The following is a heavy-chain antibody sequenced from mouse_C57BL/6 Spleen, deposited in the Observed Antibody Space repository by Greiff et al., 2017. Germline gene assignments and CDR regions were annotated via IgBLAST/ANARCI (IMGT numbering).Heavy chain of an antibody. CDR2: ISYDGSN. J-gene: IGHJ4*01. CDR1: GYSITSGYY. Sequence: VQLKESGPGLVKPSQSLSLTCSVTGYSITSGYYWNWIRQFPGNKLEWMGYISYDGSNNYNPSLKNRISITRDTSKNQFFLKLNSVTTEDTATYYCARYEPVLYYAMDYWGQGTSVTVSS. V-gene: IGHV3-6*01. D-gene: IGHD2-3*01. CDR3: ARYEPVLYYAMDY.